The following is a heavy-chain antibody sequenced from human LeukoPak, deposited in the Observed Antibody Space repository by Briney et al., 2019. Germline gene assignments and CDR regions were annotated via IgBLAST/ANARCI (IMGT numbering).Heavy chain of an antibody. J-gene: IGHJ6*02. CDR2: IYDSGST. V-gene: IGHV4-59*01. Sequence: PSETLSLTCTVSGGSFSSYFWSWIWQRPGKGLEWIGDIYDSGSTNYNPSLKSRVTISVDTSKNQFSLKLSSVTAADTAVYYCAREGVYYGMDVWGQGTTVTVSS. CDR3: AREGVYYGMDV. CDR1: GGSFSSYF.